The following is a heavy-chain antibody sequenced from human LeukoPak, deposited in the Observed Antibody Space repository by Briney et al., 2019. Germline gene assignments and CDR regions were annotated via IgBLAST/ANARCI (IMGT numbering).Heavy chain of an antibody. CDR2: INHSGST. CDR1: GGSFSGYY. D-gene: IGHD3-3*01. V-gene: IGHV4-34*01. J-gene: IGHJ6*02. Sequence: SETLSLTCAVYGGSFSGYYWSWIRQPPGKGLEWIGEINHSGSTNYNPSLKSRVTISVDTSKNQFSLKLSSVTAADTAVYYCARGPITIFGVVIHAWYYGMDVWGQGTTVTVSS. CDR3: ARGPITIFGVVIHAWYYGMDV.